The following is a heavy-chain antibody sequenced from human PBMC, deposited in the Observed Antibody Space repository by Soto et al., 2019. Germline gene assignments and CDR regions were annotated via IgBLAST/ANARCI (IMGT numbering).Heavy chain of an antibody. Sequence: QVQLVQSGAEVKKPGASVKVSCKASGYTFTSYGISWVRQAPGQGLEWMGWISAYNGNTNYAQKLQGRVTMTTDTSTSTAYRELRSLRSDDTAVDYCARVGRSWSRLGGCDPWGQGTLVTVSS. CDR1: GYTFTSYG. CDR2: ISAYNGNT. CDR3: ARVGRSWSRLGGCDP. V-gene: IGHV1-18*01. D-gene: IGHD6-13*01. J-gene: IGHJ5*02.